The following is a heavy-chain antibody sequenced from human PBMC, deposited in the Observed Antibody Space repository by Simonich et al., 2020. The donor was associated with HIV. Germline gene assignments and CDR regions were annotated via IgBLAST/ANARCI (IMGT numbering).Heavy chain of an antibody. CDR2: INTYNGNK. CDR1: DYTFTTYA. D-gene: IGHD7-27*01. CDR3: ARDGANWGYFDY. V-gene: IGHV1-18*01. Sequence: QVQLVQSVTEVKKPGASVKVSCKASDYTFTTYAITWVRQAPGQGLDRMERINTYNGNKQYAQKFQGRVTMTTDTSTSTAYIGLRSLRSDDTAVYYCARDGANWGYFDYWGQGTLVTVSS. J-gene: IGHJ4*02.